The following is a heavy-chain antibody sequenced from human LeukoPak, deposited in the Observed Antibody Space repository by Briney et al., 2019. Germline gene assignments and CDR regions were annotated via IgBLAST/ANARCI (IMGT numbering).Heavy chain of an antibody. V-gene: IGHV4-39*01. Sequence: PSETLSLTCSVVGGSLTSSNQYWGWIRQPPGKGLEWIGSIYYSGRTYYNPSLKSRATIPVDTSKNQFSLKLSSVTAADTAVYYCARGVFGRVVDAGMDVWGKGTTVTVSS. CDR2: IYYSGRT. CDR1: GGSLTSSNQY. J-gene: IGHJ6*04. CDR3: ARGVFGRVVDAGMDV. D-gene: IGHD3-22*01.